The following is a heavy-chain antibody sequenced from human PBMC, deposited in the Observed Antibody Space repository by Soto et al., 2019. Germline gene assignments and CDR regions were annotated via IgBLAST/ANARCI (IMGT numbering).Heavy chain of an antibody. CDR1: GFTFSSYN. V-gene: IGHV3-21*01. CDR3: AKDGTIFGVVTRGLNWFDP. Sequence: GGSLRLSCAASGFTFSSYNMNWVRQAPGKGLEWVSSISSSSSYIYYADSVKGRFTISRDNSKNTLYLQMNSLRAEDTAVYYCAKDGTIFGVVTRGLNWFDPWGQGTLVTVSS. CDR2: ISSSSSYI. J-gene: IGHJ5*02. D-gene: IGHD3-3*01.